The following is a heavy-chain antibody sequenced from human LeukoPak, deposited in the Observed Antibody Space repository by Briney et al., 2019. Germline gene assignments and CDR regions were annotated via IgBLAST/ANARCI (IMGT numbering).Heavy chain of an antibody. CDR2: IYYSGST. Sequence: SETLSLTCTVSGGSISSYYWSWIRQPPGKGLEWIGYIYYSGSTNYNPSLKSRVTISVGTSKNQFSLKLSSVTAADTAVYYCARAVYYYDSSGYAYYFDYWGQGTLVTVSS. J-gene: IGHJ4*02. D-gene: IGHD3-22*01. CDR1: GGSISSYY. V-gene: IGHV4-59*01. CDR3: ARAVYYYDSSGYAYYFDY.